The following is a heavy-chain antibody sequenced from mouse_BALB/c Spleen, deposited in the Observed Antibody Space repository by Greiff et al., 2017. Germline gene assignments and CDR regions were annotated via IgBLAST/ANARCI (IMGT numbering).Heavy chain of an antibody. CDR3: ARRGNPYWYFDF. CDR2: INPSTGYT. V-gene: IGHV1-7*01. CDR1: GYTFTSYW. Sequence: VQLQQSGAELAKPGASVKMSCKASGYTFTSYWMHWVKQRPGQGLEWIGYINPSTGYTEYNQKFKDKATLTADKSSSTAYMQLSSLTSEDSAVYYCARRGNPYWYFDFWGAGTTVTVSS. D-gene: IGHD2-1*01. J-gene: IGHJ1*01.